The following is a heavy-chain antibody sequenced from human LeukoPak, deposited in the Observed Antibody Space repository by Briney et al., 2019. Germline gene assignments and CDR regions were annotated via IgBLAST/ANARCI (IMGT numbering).Heavy chain of an antibody. Sequence: GGSLRLSCAASGFTFSNYVMSWVRQVPGKGLEGVSSISDSGANTYYAASVKGRFTISRDNSKNTLFVQMNSLRAEDTAVYYCARRQNPWYFDPWGRGTLVTVSS. CDR1: GFTFSNYV. V-gene: IGHV3-23*01. J-gene: IGHJ2*01. CDR3: ARRQNPWYFDP. CDR2: ISDSGANT.